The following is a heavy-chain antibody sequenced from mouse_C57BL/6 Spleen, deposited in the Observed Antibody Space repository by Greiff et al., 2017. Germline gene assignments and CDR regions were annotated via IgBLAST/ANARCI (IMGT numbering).Heavy chain of an antibody. Sequence: VQLQQSGAELAKPGASVKLSCKASGYPFTSYWMHWVKQRPGQGLEWIGYINPSSGYTKSNQKFKDKATLTADKSSSTAYMQLSSLTYEDSAVYYCARSLITTVVATDYFDYWGQGTTLTVSS. D-gene: IGHD1-1*01. V-gene: IGHV1-7*01. CDR2: INPSSGYT. CDR1: GYPFTSYW. CDR3: ARSLITTVVATDYFDY. J-gene: IGHJ2*01.